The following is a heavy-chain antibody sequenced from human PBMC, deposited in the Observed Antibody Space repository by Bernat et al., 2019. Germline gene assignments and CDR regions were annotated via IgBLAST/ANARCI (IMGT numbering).Heavy chain of an antibody. Sequence: EVQLVESGGCLVKPGGSLRLSCAASGFTFSNAWMSWVRQAPGKGLEWVGRIKSKTDGGPTDYAAPVKGRFTISRDDSKNTLYLQMNSLKTEDTAVYYCTTGRDYIWGSYRLIDYWGQGTLVTVSS. V-gene: IGHV3-15*01. D-gene: IGHD3-16*02. CDR1: GFTFSNAW. CDR2: IKSKTDGGPT. CDR3: TTGRDYIWGSYRLIDY. J-gene: IGHJ4*02.